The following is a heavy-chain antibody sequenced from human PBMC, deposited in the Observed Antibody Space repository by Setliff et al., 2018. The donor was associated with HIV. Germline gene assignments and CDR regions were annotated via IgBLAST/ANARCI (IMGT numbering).Heavy chain of an antibody. CDR1: GYTFTSYS. J-gene: IGHJ4*02. CDR2: INRSGGTT. V-gene: IGHV1-46*01. CDR3: VKEYHTEVTDTRVANYFDY. Sequence: ASVKVSCKASGYTFTSYSMHWVRRAPGQGLEWMGIINRSGGTTNYAQKFQGRVTMTRDTSTSTVYMELRSLRSEDTAIYYCVKEYHTEVTDTRVANYFDYWGQGTLVTVSS. D-gene: IGHD4-4*01.